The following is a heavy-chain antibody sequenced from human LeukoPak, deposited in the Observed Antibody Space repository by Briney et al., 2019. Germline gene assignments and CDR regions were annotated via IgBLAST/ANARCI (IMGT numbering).Heavy chain of an antibody. D-gene: IGHD3-3*01. J-gene: IGHJ4*02. CDR2: ISAYNGNT. CDR1: GGTFSSYA. V-gene: IGHV1-18*01. Sequence: RASVKVSCKASGGTFSSYAISWVRQAPGQGLEWMGWISAYNGNTNYAQKLQGRVTMTTDTSTSTAYMELRSLRSDDTAVYYCARGITIFGVVRHFDYWGQGTLVTVSS. CDR3: ARGITIFGVVRHFDY.